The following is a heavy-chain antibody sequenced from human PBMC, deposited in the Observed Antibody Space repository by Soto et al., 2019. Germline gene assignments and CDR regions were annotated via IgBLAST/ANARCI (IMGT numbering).Heavy chain of an antibody. V-gene: IGHV4-59*01. CDR2: IYYSGST. D-gene: IGHD5-12*01. J-gene: IGHJ6*03. CDR3: ARDRYGYSGYDSWYYYYYYYMDV. Sequence: SETLSLTCTVSGCSISSYYWSWIRQPPGKGLEWIGYIYYSGSTNYNPSLKSRVTISVDTSKNQFSLKLSSVTAADTAVYYCARDRYGYSGYDSWYYYYYYYMDVWGKGTTVTVSS. CDR1: GCSISSYY.